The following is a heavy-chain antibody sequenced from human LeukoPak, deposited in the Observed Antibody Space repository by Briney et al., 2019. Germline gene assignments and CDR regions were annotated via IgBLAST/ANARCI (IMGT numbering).Heavy chain of an antibody. CDR1: GYTFTSYY. CDR3: AREIVTMVRGVPRLSANY. J-gene: IGHJ4*02. CDR2: INPSGGST. D-gene: IGHD3-10*01. Sequence: GASVKVSCKASGYTFTSYYMHWVRQAPGQGLEWMGIINPSGGSTSYAQKFQGRVTMTRDTSTSTVYMELGSLRSEDTAVYYCAREIVTMVRGVPRLSANYWGQGTLVTVSS. V-gene: IGHV1-46*01.